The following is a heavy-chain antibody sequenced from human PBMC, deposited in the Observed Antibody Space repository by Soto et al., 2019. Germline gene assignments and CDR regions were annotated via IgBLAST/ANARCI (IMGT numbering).Heavy chain of an antibody. CDR2: ISSSSSYI. Sequence: EVQLVESGGGLVKPGGSLRLSCAASGFTFSSYSMNWVRQAPGKGLEWVSSISSSSSYIYYADSVKGRFTISRDNAKNSLYLQMNSLRAEDTAVYYCARDSSHSSSWLYYYDSSGYSSYFDYWGQGTLVTVSS. V-gene: IGHV3-21*01. CDR3: ARDSSHSSSWLYYYDSSGYSSYFDY. D-gene: IGHD3-22*01. CDR1: GFTFSSYS. J-gene: IGHJ4*02.